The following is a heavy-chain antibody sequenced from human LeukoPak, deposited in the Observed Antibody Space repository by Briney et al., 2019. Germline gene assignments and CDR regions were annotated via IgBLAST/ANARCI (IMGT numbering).Heavy chain of an antibody. D-gene: IGHD5-24*01. J-gene: IGHJ4*02. CDR3: TRVGYIDEGIDY. Sequence: PGGSLRLSCVASGFPFSNYWMTWVRQAPGKGLEWVANIKQDGSKKSYVDSVKGRFTISRDNAKNSLYLQMNSLRAEDTAIYYCTRVGYIDEGIDYWGRGTLVTVSS. V-gene: IGHV3-7*04. CDR1: GFPFSNYW. CDR2: IKQDGSKK.